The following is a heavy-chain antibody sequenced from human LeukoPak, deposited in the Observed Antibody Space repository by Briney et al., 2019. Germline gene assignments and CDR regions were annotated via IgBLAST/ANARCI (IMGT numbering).Heavy chain of an antibody. D-gene: IGHD6-19*01. CDR1: GYTFTGYG. Sequence: GASVKVACKASGYTFTGYGISWVRQAPGQGLEWMGWISAYNGNTNYAQKLQGRVTMTTDTSTSTAYMELRSLRSDDTAVYYCAIIAVAGTEGMKWFDPWGQGTLVTVSS. J-gene: IGHJ5*02. CDR2: ISAYNGNT. V-gene: IGHV1-18*01. CDR3: AIIAVAGTEGMKWFDP.